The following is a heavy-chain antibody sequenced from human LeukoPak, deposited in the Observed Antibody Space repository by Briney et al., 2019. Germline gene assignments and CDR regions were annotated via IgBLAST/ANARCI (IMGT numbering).Heavy chain of an antibody. D-gene: IGHD5-24*01. J-gene: IGHJ5*02. CDR1: GYTFTGYW. CDR3: ARDNSVRDEAWWFNR. CDR2: ISPSGGST. Sequence: AASVKVSCKAFGYTFTGYWMHWVRQAPGQGPEWMGVISPSGGSTIYAQKFKGRVTLTRDMSTSTDYLELSSLRSEDTAVYYCARDNSVRDEAWWFNRWGQGTLVTVSS. V-gene: IGHV1-46*01.